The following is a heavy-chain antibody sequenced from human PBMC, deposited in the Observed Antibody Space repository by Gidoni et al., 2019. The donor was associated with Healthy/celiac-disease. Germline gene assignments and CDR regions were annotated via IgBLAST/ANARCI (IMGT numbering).Heavy chain of an antibody. CDR3: ARAMSGSYYLVGNDY. CDR2: ISYDGSNK. D-gene: IGHD1-26*01. Sequence: QVQLVESGGGVVQPGRSLRLSCAASGFTFSSYAMHWVRQAPGKVLEWVAVISYDGSNKYYADSVKGRFTISRDNSKNTLYLQMNSLRAEDTAVYYCARAMSGSYYLVGNDYWGQGTLVTVSS. J-gene: IGHJ4*02. V-gene: IGHV3-30-3*01. CDR1: GFTFSSYA.